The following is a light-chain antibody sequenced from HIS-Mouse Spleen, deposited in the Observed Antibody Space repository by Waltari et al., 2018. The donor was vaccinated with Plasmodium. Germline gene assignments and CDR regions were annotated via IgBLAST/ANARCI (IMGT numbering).Light chain of an antibody. Sequence: QSALTQPASVSGSPGQSITISCTGTSSDVGGYNYVSWYQQHPGNAPKLMIYDVSNRPSWVSNRFSGSKSGNTAALTISGLQAEDEADYYCSSYTSSRGYVFGTGTKVTVL. CDR3: SSYTSSRGYV. J-gene: IGLJ1*01. V-gene: IGLV2-14*03. CDR1: SSDVGGYNY. CDR2: DVS.